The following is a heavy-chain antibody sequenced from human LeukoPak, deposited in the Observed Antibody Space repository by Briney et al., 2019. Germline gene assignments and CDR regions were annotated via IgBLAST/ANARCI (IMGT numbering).Heavy chain of an antibody. CDR2: ISGSGGST. Sequence: GESLRLSCAASGFTFSSYAMSWVRQAPGKGLEWVSAISGSGGSTYYADSVKGRFTISRDNSKNTLYLQMNSLRAEDTAVYYCAKSPGPTYYYDSSGYYFSYWGQGTLVTVSS. CDR3: AKSPGPTYYYDSSGYYFSY. V-gene: IGHV3-23*01. D-gene: IGHD3-22*01. J-gene: IGHJ4*02. CDR1: GFTFSSYA.